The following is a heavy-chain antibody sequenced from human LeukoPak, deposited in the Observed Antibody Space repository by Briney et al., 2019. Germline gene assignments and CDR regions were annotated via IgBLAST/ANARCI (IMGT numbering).Heavy chain of an antibody. J-gene: IGHJ6*03. CDR2: IYTSGST. V-gene: IGHV4-61*02. CDR1: GGSISSGSYY. CDR3: ASHLDYYYYYYMDV. Sequence: PSETLSLTCTVSGGSISSGSYYWSWIRQPAGKGLEWIGRIYTSGSTNYNPSLKSRVTISVDTSKNQFSLKLNSVTAADTAVYYCASHLDYYYYYYMDVWGKGTTVTVSS.